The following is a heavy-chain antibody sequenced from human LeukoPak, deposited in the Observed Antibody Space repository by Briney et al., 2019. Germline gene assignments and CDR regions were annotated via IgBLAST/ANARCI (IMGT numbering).Heavy chain of an antibody. CDR2: ISYDGTNK. J-gene: IGHJ3*02. V-gene: IGHV3-30-3*01. D-gene: IGHD6-19*01. CDR1: GFTFSSYT. Sequence: GGSLRLSCAASGFTFSSYTMHWVCQAPGKGLEWVAVISYDGTNKYYADSVKGRFTISRDNSKNTLYLQMNSLRAEDTAVYYCARELIGWGHAFDIWGQGTMVTVSS. CDR3: ARELIGWGHAFDI.